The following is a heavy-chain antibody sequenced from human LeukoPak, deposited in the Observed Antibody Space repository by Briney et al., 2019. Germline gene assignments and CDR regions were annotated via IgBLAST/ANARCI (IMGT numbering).Heavy chain of an antibody. V-gene: IGHV3-53*01. CDR1: GFPVSSNS. CDR3: ARRSGIVVAGAFDY. CDR2: IYRDNT. D-gene: IGHD6-19*01. J-gene: IGHJ4*02. Sequence: GGSLRLSCTVPGFPVSSNSMRWVRQAPGKGLEWVSFIYRDNTHYSDPVKGRFTISRDNSKNTLYLQMNSLRPADTGVYYCARRSGIVVAGAFDYWGQGTLVTVSS.